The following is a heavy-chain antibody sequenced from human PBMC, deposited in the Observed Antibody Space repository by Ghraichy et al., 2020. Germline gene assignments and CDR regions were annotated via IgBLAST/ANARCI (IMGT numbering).Heavy chain of an antibody. Sequence: GGSLRLSFAASGFTFSNYWMHWVRQAPGKGLEWVANIKQDGSEKYYVDSVKGRFTISRDNAKNSLYLQMNSLRAEDTGVYYCTRAIDVWGQGTTVTVSS. V-gene: IGHV3-7*01. J-gene: IGHJ6*02. CDR1: GFTFSNYW. CDR2: IKQDGSEK. CDR3: TRAIDV.